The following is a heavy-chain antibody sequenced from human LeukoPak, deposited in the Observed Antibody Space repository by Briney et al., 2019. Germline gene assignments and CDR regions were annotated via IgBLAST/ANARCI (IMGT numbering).Heavy chain of an antibody. V-gene: IGHV3-7*01. J-gene: IGHJ6*04. D-gene: IGHD3-10*02. CDR3: AELGITMIGGV. CDR2: IKQDGSDK. Sequence: GGTLRFSCAASGFTFSSYWMSWVRQAPGKGLEWVANIKQDGSDKYYVDSVKGRFTISRDNAKNSLYLRMNSLRAEDTAVYYCAELGITMIGGVWGKGTTVTISS. CDR1: GFTFSSYW.